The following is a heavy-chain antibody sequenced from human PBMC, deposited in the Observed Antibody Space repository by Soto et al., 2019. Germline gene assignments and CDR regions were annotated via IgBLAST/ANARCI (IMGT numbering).Heavy chain of an antibody. V-gene: IGHV4-4*07. CDR2: IYTSGST. J-gene: IGHJ4*02. Sequence: QVQLQESGPGLVKPSETLSLTCTVSGGSISSYYWSWIRQPAGKGLEWIGRIYTSGSTNYNPSLKSRVTMSVDPSKNQFSLKLSSVTAADTAVYYCASGNCSGGSCYWAYWGQGTLVTVSS. D-gene: IGHD2-15*01. CDR1: GGSISSYY. CDR3: ASGNCSGGSCYWAY.